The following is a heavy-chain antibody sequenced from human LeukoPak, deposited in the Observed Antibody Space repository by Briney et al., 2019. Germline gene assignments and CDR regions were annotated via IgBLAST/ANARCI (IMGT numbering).Heavy chain of an antibody. CDR3: AREVDSTRDLDY. J-gene: IGHJ4*02. CDR1: GGIFSSNA. Sequence: ASVKVSCKASGGIFSSNAISWVRQAPGQGLEWMGWISGYSGHTYYAQKLQGRLTMTTDTSTSTAYMELRSLRSDDTAVYYCAREVDSTRDLDYWGQGTLVTVSS. CDR2: ISGYSGHT. D-gene: IGHD2/OR15-2a*01. V-gene: IGHV1-18*01.